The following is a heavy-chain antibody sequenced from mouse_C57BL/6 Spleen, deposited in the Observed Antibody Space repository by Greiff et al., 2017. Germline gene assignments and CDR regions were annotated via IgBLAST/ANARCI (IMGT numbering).Heavy chain of an antibody. Sequence: QVQLQQSGAELVKPGASVKISCKASGYAFSSYWMNWVKQRPGKGLEWIGQIYPGDGDTNYNGKFKGKATLTADKSSSTAYMQLSSLTSEDSAVYFCARSGDYYGPSFAYWGQGPLVTVSA. V-gene: IGHV1-80*01. CDR3: ARSGDYYGPSFAY. J-gene: IGHJ3*01. CDR2: IYPGDGDT. D-gene: IGHD1-1*01. CDR1: GYAFSSYW.